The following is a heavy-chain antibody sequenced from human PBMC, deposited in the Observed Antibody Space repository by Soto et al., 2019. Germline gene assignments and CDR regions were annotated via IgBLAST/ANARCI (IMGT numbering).Heavy chain of an antibody. D-gene: IGHD3-9*01. V-gene: IGHV3-9*01. CDR1: GFTFDDYA. Sequence: GGSLRLSCAASGFTFDDYAMHWVRQAPGKGLEWVSGISWNSGSIGYADSVKGRFTISRDNAKNSLYLQMNSLRAEDTALYYCAKDRILTGYYFFDYWGQGTLVTVSS. CDR3: AKDRILTGYYFFDY. CDR2: ISWNSGSI. J-gene: IGHJ4*02.